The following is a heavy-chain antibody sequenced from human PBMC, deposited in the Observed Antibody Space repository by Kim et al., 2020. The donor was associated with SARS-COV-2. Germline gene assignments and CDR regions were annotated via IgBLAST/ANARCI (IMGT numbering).Heavy chain of an antibody. Sequence: YGEHVKGLFTVSKDDSKNTLYLQMNSLRVEDTAVYYCARDVKVERPYFDDWGQGTLVTVSS. V-gene: IGHV3-30*07. J-gene: IGHJ4*02. D-gene: IGHD1-26*01. CDR3: ARDVKVERPYFDD.